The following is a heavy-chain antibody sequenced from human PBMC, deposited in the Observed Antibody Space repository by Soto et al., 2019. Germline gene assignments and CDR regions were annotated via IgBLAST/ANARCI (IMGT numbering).Heavy chain of an antibody. J-gene: IGHJ4*02. CDR3: AKDRRAGGNSAFYFDF. CDR1: GFNFINYA. V-gene: IGHV3-23*01. Sequence: XESLRLSCAASGFNFINYAMSWVRQAPGKGLEWVSLISATGGGTYYADSVKGRFTISRDNSHNTLYLQVHSLTAEDTAVYYCAKDRRAGGNSAFYFDFWGQGAQVTVSS. D-gene: IGHD3-16*01. CDR2: ISATGGGT.